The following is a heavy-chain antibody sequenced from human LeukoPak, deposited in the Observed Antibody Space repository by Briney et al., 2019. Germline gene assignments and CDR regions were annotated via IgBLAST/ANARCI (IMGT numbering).Heavy chain of an antibody. CDR3: ARDRRDDGDYAIYFDL. V-gene: IGHV6-1*01. J-gene: IGHJ2*01. CDR2: TYYRSKWYN. Sequence: SQTLSLTCAISGDSVSSNSAAWNWIRQSPSRGLEWLGRTYYRSKWYNDYAVSVKSRITINPDTSKNQFSLQLKYVTPEDTAVYYCARDRRDDGDYAIYFDLWGRGTLVTVSS. CDR1: GDSVSSNSAA. D-gene: IGHD4-17*01.